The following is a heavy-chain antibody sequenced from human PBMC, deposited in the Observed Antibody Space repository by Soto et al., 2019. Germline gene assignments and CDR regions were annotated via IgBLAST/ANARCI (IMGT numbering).Heavy chain of an antibody. CDR2: IYYSGST. CDR3: ARRSSSSSFWFDP. J-gene: IGHJ5*02. D-gene: IGHD6-6*01. CDR1: GGSISSYY. Sequence: SETLSLTCTVSGGSISSYYWSWIRQPPGKGLEWIGYIYYSGSTNYNPSLKSRVTISVDTSKNQFSLKLSSVTAADTAVYYCARRSSSSSFWFDPWGQGTLVTVSS. V-gene: IGHV4-59*01.